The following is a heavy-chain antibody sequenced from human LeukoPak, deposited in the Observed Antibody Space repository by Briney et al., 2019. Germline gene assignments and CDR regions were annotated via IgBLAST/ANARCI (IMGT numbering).Heavy chain of an antibody. D-gene: IGHD1-7*01. CDR1: GYTFTSYG. CDR3: ARDLTSSWKYGEIDF. Sequence: ASVKVSCKASGYTFTSYGISWVRQAPGRGLEWMGWISAYSGNTDYAQRLQGRITMTTDTPTSTAYMELRSLRSDDTAVYYCARDLTSSWKYGEIDFWGQGTRVTVSS. CDR2: ISAYSGNT. V-gene: IGHV1-18*01. J-gene: IGHJ4*02.